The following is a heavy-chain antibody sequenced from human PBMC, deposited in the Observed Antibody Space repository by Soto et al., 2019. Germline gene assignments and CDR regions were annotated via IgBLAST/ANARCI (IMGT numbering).Heavy chain of an antibody. D-gene: IGHD3-10*01. CDR1: GFPFTSYG. CDR3: VGGQFYFDY. V-gene: IGHV3-30*03. J-gene: IGHJ4*02. Sequence: QVQLVESGGGVVQPGRSLRLSCAASGFPFTSYGMHWVREGPGKGLEWLAVISYDGTNKFYADSVKGRFTISRDNSKHTLYLQMNSLRPEDTALYYCVGGQFYFDYRGQGTLFIVSS. CDR2: ISYDGTNK.